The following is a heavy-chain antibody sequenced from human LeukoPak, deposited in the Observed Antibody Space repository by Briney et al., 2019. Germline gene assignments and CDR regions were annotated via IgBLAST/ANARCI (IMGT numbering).Heavy chain of an antibody. CDR1: GFTFDDYA. D-gene: IGHD1-26*01. Sequence: PGGSLRLSCAASGFTFDDYAMHWVRQTPGKGLEWVSGINWNSGSIDYADSVKGRFTISRDNAKNSLYLQMNNLRAGDTALYYCARGGGIVEASNRYYYYYMDVWGKGTTVTISS. J-gene: IGHJ6*03. CDR2: INWNSGSI. CDR3: ARGGGIVEASNRYYYYYMDV. V-gene: IGHV3-9*01.